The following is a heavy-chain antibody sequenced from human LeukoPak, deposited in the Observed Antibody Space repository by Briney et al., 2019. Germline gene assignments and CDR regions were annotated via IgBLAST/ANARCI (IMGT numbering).Heavy chain of an antibody. CDR2: IYTSGST. CDR3: ARHSYDFWSGYWFDP. D-gene: IGHD3-3*01. CDR1: GGSISSYY. Sequence: SETLSLTCTVSGGSISSYYWSWIRQPPGKGLEWIGYIYTSGSTNYNPSLKSRVTISVDTSKNQFSLKLSSVTAADTAVYYCARHSYDFWSGYWFDPWGQGTLVTVSS. V-gene: IGHV4-4*09. J-gene: IGHJ5*02.